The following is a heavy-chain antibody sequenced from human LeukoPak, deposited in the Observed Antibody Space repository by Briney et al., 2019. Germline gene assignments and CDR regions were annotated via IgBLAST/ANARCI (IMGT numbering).Heavy chain of an antibody. CDR2: INPNSGGT. D-gene: IGHD3-22*01. J-gene: IGHJ3*02. CDR1: GYTFTGYY. CDR3: DRWEEYYYDNTHAFDI. V-gene: IGHV1-2*02. Sequence: ASVKVSCKASGYTFTGYYMHWVRQAPGQGLEWMGWINPNSGGTNYAQKFQGRVTMTRDTSISTAYMELSRLRSDDTAVYYCDRWEEYYYDNTHAFDIWGQGKMVTVSS.